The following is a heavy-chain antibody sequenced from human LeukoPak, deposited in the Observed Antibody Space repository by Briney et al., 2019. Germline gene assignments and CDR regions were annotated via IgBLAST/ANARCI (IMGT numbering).Heavy chain of an antibody. V-gene: IGHV3-48*01. Sequence: GGSLRLSCAASGFTFSTYSLNWVRQAPGKGLEWVSYITGSSGTIYYADSVRGRLTISRDNAKNSLYLEMNSLRAEDTALYYCARVQQWGFDSWGQGTMVTVSS. CDR3: ARVQQWGFDS. CDR2: ITGSSGTI. D-gene: IGHD1/OR15-1a*01. J-gene: IGHJ3*02. CDR1: GFTFSTYS.